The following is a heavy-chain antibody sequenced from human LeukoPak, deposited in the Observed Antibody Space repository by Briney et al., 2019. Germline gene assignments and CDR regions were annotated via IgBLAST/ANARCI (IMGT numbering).Heavy chain of an antibody. J-gene: IGHJ6*02. V-gene: IGHV3-23*01. CDR3: AKDWRYCSSTSCLLYYYYGMDV. D-gene: IGHD2-2*01. CDR1: GFTFSSYA. Sequence: GGSLRLSCAASGFTFSSYAMSWVRQAPGKGLEWVSAISGSGGSTYYADSVKGRFTISRDNSKNTLYLQMNSLRAEDTAVYYCAKDWRYCSSTSCLLYYYYGMDVWGQGTTVTVPS. CDR2: ISGSGGST.